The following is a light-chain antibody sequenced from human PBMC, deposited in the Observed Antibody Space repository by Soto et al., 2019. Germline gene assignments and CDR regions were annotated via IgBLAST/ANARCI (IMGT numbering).Light chain of an antibody. J-gene: IGLJ1*01. CDR3: QVWNITNDHYV. Sequence: SYERTQPPSESVSPGQTAIVTCAGNTSVSTSVHWYKQRPGQARVLVVYDDNDRPSGIPERFSGSNSENKATLTITRVEAGDEADYYCQVWNITNDHYVFGTGTKVTAL. CDR1: TSVSTS. CDR2: DDN. V-gene: IGLV3-21*02.